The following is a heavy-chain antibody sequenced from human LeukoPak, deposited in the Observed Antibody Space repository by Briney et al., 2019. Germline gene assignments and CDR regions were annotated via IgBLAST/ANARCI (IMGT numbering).Heavy chain of an antibody. D-gene: IGHD1-26*01. Sequence: SETLSLTCSVSGVSISNYYWSWIRQSPGRELEWIGHLHYSGSSSYNPSLRSRVTTSVDMSKNQFSLRLTSVTAADTAVYYCARNRPIMGITDAFDVWGQGPLVTVSS. V-gene: IGHV4-59*01. CDR1: GVSISNYY. J-gene: IGHJ3*01. CDR3: ARNRPIMGITDAFDV. CDR2: LHYSGSS.